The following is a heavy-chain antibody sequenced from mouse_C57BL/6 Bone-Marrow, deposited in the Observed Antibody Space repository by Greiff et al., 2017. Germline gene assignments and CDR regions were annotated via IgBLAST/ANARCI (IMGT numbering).Heavy chain of an antibody. CDR3: AISLRRGD. CDR1: GYTFTSSW. CDR2: ISPGSGST. J-gene: IGHJ2*01. Sequence: QVQLQQPGAELVKPGASVTMSCKASGYTFTSSWITWVKQRPGQGLEWIGDISPGSGSTNSNEKFKSKATLTVDTSSSTAYMQLSSLTSEDSAVYYCAISLRRGDWGQGTTLTVSS. D-gene: IGHD2-12*01. V-gene: IGHV1-55*01.